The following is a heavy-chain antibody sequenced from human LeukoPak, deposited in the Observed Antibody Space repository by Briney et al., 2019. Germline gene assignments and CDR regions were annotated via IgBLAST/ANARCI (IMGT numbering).Heavy chain of an antibody. CDR2: IIPIFGTA. Sequence: ASVKVSCKASGGTFSSYAISWVRQAPGQGLEWMGGIIPIFGTANYAQKFQGRVTITADKSTGTAYMELSSLRSEDTAVYYCVTTSGWYVDYWGQGTLVTVSS. CDR3: VTTSGWYVDY. D-gene: IGHD6-19*01. CDR1: GGTFSSYA. V-gene: IGHV1-69*06. J-gene: IGHJ4*02.